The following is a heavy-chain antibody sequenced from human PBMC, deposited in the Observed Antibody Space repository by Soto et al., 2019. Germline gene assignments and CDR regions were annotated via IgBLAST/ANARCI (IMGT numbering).Heavy chain of an antibody. CDR2: IERDDDDK. D-gene: IGHD1-20*01. J-gene: IGHJ6*02. CDR1: GFSLTSPGMC. Sequence: GPTLVNPTETLTLTCTFSGFSLTSPGMCVSWIRQSPGKALEWLALIERDDDDKYYSTSLKTRLTISKDTRKNQVVLTMANMEPADAATYYCARSIRGPRRFNGMDVWGQGTTVTVS. V-gene: IGHV2-70*13. CDR3: ARSIRGPRRFNGMDV.